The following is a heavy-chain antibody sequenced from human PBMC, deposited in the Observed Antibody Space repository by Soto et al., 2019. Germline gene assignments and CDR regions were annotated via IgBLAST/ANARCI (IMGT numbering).Heavy chain of an antibody. CDR2: IYHSGTT. D-gene: IGHD2-15*01. CDR3: AKDGSGHTYYSDN. Sequence: QVQLQESGPGLVKPWGTLSLTCVVSGASISSNNWWIWVRLPPGKGLEWIGEIYHSGTTSYNPSLKILVTSAVDKAKNQFSLKVTSVTAADTAVYFCAKDGSGHTYYSDNWGQGTLVPVSA. J-gene: IGHJ4*02. CDR1: GASISSNNW. V-gene: IGHV4-4*02.